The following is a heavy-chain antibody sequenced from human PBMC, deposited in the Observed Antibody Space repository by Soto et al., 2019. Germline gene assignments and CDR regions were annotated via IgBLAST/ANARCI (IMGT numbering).Heavy chain of an antibody. CDR1: GFSLSTSGVG. CDR2: IYWDDDK. J-gene: IGHJ4*02. V-gene: IGHV2-5*02. Sequence: QITLKESGPTLVQPTQTLTLTCTFSGFSLSTSGVGVGWIRQPPGKALEWLALIYWDDDKRYSPSLKSRLTITTATSKNQLVLTMTNMDLVDTPTDCCAQRPSYGSGGSCYSGFDYWGQGTLVTVSS. D-gene: IGHD2-15*01. CDR3: AQRPSYGSGGSCYSGFDY.